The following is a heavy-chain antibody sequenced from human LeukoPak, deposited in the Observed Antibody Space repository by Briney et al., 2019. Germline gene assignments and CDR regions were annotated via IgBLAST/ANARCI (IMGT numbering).Heavy chain of an antibody. V-gene: IGHV3-7*04. CDR2: IKQDGSEK. CDR1: GFTFTTYW. D-gene: IGHD6-13*01. CDR3: ARVAAAVPDQ. J-gene: IGHJ5*02. Sequence: GGSLRLSCAASGFTFTTYWMSWVRQAPGKVLEWVANIKQDGSEKYYMDSVKGRFTISRDNAKNSLYLQMNSLRAEDTAVYYCARVAAAVPDQWGQGTLVTVSS.